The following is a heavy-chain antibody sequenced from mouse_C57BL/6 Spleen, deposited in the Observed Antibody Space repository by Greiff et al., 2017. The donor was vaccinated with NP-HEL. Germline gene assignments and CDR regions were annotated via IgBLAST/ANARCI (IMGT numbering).Heavy chain of an antibody. CDR3: ARMGGILTTVVARGDYFDY. D-gene: IGHD1-1*01. CDR1: GYTFTDYN. V-gene: IGHV1-22*01. J-gene: IGHJ2*01. CDR2: INPNNGGT. Sequence: EVQLQQSGPELVKPGASVKMSCKASGYTFTDYNMHWVKQSHGKSLEWIGYINPNNGGTSYNQKFKGKATLTVNKSSSTAYMELRSLTSEDSAVYYCARMGGILTTVVARGDYFDYWGQGTTLTVSS.